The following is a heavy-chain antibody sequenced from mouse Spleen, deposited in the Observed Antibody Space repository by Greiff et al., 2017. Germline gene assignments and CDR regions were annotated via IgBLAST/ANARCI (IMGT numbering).Heavy chain of an antibody. V-gene: IGHV1-15*01. CDR1: GYTFTDYE. J-gene: IGHJ3*01. CDR3: TRVYGSSYGFAY. CDR2: IDPETGGT. D-gene: IGHD1-1*01. Sequence: VQLQQSGAELVRPGASVTLSCKASGYTFTDYEMHWVKQTPVHGLEWIGAIDPETGGTAYNQKFKGKATLTADKSSSTAYMELRSLTSEDSAVYYCTRVYGSSYGFAYWGQGTLVTVSA.